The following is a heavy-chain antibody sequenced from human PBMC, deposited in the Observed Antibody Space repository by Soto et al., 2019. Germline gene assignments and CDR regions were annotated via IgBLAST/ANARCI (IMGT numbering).Heavy chain of an antibody. CDR1: GFTFSSYA. J-gene: IGHJ4*02. CDR3: AKVGANIAVTAPFDY. CDR2: ISGSVGGT. V-gene: IGHV3-23*01. Sequence: EVQLLESGGDLVQPGGSLRLSCAASGFTFSSYAMSWVRQAPGKGLEWVSGISGSVGGTYYVDSVRGRFTIPRDNSKNTLYLQMNSLKAEDTALYYSAKVGANIAVTAPFDYCGQGTQVIVSS. D-gene: IGHD6-19*01.